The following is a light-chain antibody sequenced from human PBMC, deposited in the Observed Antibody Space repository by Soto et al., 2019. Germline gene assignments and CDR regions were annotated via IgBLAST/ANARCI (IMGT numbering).Light chain of an antibody. CDR1: QDISNY. V-gene: IGKV1-16*01. CDR2: GAS. Sequence: DIQMTQSPSSLSASIGARVTITCRASQDISNYLAWFQQKPGEAPKALIFGASTLQSGVPSRFSASGSGTDFTLTISSLQPEDFGTYYCQHYHSYPITFGQGTRLEIK. J-gene: IGKJ5*01. CDR3: QHYHSYPIT.